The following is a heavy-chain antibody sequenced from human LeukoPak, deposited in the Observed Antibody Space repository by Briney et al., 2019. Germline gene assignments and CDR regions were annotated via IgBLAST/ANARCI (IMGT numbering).Heavy chain of an antibody. Sequence: GGSLRLSCVASGFIFSDYGIQWVRQAPGKGLEWVAVIAYDGNNTYYGDSVRGRFAISRDNSKKMVYLEMNSLRVEDTAVYYCAKTGMLRRVGYLDVWGKGTAVIVSS. CDR1: GFIFSDYG. D-gene: IGHD1-1*01. V-gene: IGHV3-30*18. CDR3: AKTGMLRRVGYLDV. CDR2: IAYDGNNT. J-gene: IGHJ6*04.